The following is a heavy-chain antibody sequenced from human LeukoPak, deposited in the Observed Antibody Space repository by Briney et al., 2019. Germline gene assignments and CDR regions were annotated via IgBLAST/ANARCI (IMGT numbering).Heavy chain of an antibody. V-gene: IGHV1-69*05. CDR2: IIPIFGTA. Sequence: ASVKVSCKASGYTFTSYAISWVRQAPGQGLEWMGRIIPIFGTANYAQKFQGRVTITTDESTSTAYMELSSLRSEDTAVYYCAVSRLGELSLSPFDPWGQGTLVTVSS. D-gene: IGHD3-16*02. CDR1: GYTFTSYA. CDR3: AVSRLGELSLSPFDP. J-gene: IGHJ5*02.